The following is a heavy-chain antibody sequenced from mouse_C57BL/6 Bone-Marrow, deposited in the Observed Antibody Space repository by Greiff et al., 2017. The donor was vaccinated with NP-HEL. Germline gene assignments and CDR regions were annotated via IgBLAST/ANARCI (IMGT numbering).Heavy chain of an antibody. CDR1: GYAFTNYL. CDR3: ARGGIYYDYAWFAY. D-gene: IGHD2-4*01. Sequence: VQLVESGAELVRPGTSVKVSCKASGYAFTNYLIEWVKQRPEQGLEWIGVINPGSGGTNYNEKFKGKATLTADKSSSTAYMQLSSLTSEDSAVYFGARGGIYYDYAWFAYWGQGTLVTVSA. J-gene: IGHJ3*01. V-gene: IGHV1-54*01. CDR2: INPGSGGT.